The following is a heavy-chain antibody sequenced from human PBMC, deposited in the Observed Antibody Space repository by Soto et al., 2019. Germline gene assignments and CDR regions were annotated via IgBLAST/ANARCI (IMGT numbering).Heavy chain of an antibody. Sequence: EVQLVESGGGLVQPGGSLKLSCAASGFTFSGSTMHWVRQASGKGLEWVGRIRSKANSYAPAYAASVKGRFTISRDDSKNTAYLQMNSLKTEDTAVYYCTRLVLGSVVYWGQGTLVTVSS. CDR3: TRLVLGSVVY. J-gene: IGHJ4*02. D-gene: IGHD2-15*01. CDR2: IRSKANSYAP. CDR1: GFTFSGST. V-gene: IGHV3-73*02.